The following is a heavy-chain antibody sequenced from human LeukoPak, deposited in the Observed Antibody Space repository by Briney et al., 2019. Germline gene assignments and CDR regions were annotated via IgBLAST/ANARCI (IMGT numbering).Heavy chain of an antibody. Sequence: GASVKVSCEASGYTFTSYGISWVRQAPGQGLEWMGWISAYNGNTNYAQKLQGRVTMTTDTSTSTAYMELRSLRSDDTAVYYCARDLSETYYYDSSTDYWGQGTLVTVSS. CDR1: GYTFTSYG. J-gene: IGHJ4*02. D-gene: IGHD3-22*01. CDR2: ISAYNGNT. CDR3: ARDLSETYYYDSSTDY. V-gene: IGHV1-18*01.